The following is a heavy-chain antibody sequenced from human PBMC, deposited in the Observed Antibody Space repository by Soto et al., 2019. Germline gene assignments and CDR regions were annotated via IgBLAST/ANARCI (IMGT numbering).Heavy chain of an antibody. V-gene: IGHV3-7*01. CDR1: GFTFSIYC. D-gene: IGHD2-15*01. CDR2: IKQDGSER. J-gene: IGHJ3*02. Sequence: GGSLRLSCAASGFTFSIYCMTWVRHAPGKGLEWVANIKQDGSERYYVDSVKGRFTISRDNAKNSLYLQMNSLRAEDTAVYYCASVVVPATWGAFDIWGQGTMVTVSS. CDR3: ASVVVPATWGAFDI.